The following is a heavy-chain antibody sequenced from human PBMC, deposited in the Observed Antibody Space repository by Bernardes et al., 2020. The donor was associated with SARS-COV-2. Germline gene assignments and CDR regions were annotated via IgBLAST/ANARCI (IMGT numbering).Heavy chain of an antibody. CDR3: ATVVGYTYGGGWFDP. D-gene: IGHD5-18*01. J-gene: IGHJ5*02. CDR1: GYTFTSYG. V-gene: IGHV1-18*01. CDR2: ISAASVNT. Sequence: ASVKVSCKASGYTFTSYGISWVRQAPGQGLEWMGWISAASVNTDYAEKFQGRVTMTTDTSTSTAYMELRRLRSDDTAVYYCATVVGYTYGGGWFDPWGQGTLVIVSS.